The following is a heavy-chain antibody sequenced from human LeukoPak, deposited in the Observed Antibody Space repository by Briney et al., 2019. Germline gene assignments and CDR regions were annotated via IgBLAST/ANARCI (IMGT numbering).Heavy chain of an antibody. Sequence: GGSLRLSCAASGFTSSDYYMSWIRQASGKGREGVSYISSSGSTMYYADSVKGRFTISRDNAKNSLYLQMNSLRAEDTAVYYCARSPERWLQPFDYWGQGTLVTVSS. V-gene: IGHV3-11*01. D-gene: IGHD5-24*01. CDR1: GFTSSDYY. J-gene: IGHJ4*02. CDR3: ARSPERWLQPFDY. CDR2: ISSSGSTM.